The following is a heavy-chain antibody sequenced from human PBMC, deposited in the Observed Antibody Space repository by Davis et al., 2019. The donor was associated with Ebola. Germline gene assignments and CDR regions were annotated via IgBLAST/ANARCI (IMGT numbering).Heavy chain of an antibody. J-gene: IGHJ6*04. V-gene: IGHV3-23*01. CDR1: VITFSSYA. CDR2: ISGSGGST. CDR3: ARDIRWLGGYYYYGMDV. D-gene: IGHD4-23*01. Sequence: GGSLRLSCTDSVITFSSYAMTWVRQAPGKGLEWVSAISGSGGSTYYADSVKGRFTISRDNSKNTLYLQMNSLRAEDTAVYYCARDIRWLGGYYYYGMDVWGKGTTVTVSS.